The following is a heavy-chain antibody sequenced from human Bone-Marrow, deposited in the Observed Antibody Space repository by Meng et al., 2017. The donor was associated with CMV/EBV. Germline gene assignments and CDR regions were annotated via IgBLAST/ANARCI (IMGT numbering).Heavy chain of an antibody. CDR1: GGSISSYY. J-gene: IGHJ3*02. V-gene: IGHV4-39*01. CDR3: ARPTLQWNGYAFDI. D-gene: IGHD1-1*01. Sequence: GSLRLSCTVSGGSISSYYWGWIRQPPGKGLEWIGSIYYSGSTYYNPSLKSRVTISVDTSKNQFSLKLSSVTAADTAVYYCARPTLQWNGYAFDIWGQGTMVTVSS. CDR2: IYYSGST.